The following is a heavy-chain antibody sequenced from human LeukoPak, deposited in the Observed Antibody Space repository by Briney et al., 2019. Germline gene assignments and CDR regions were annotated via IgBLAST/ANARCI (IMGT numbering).Heavy chain of an antibody. Sequence: GASVKVSCKASGYTFTGYYVHWVRQAPGQGLEWMGWINPNSGDTNFAQKFQGTVTMTRDTSISTAYLEVSSLRSDDTAVYYCARVRVQWLSDAFDIWGQGTMVTVSS. CDR3: ARVRVQWLSDAFDI. D-gene: IGHD3-22*01. CDR2: INPNSGDT. CDR1: GYTFTGYY. J-gene: IGHJ3*02. V-gene: IGHV1-2*02.